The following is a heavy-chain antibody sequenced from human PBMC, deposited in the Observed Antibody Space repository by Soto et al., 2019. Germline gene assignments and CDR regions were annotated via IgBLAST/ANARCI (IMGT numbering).Heavy chain of an antibody. Sequence: GGSLRLSCAASGFTFSSYVMHWVRQSPGKGLEWVAVISYDGSNKYYADSVKGRFTISRDNSKNTLYLQMNSLRAEDTAVYYCAKDSLGVLLWFGELNYFDYWGQGTLVTVSS. CDR2: ISYDGSNK. V-gene: IGHV3-30*18. CDR1: GFTFSSYV. D-gene: IGHD3-10*01. CDR3: AKDSLGVLLWFGELNYFDY. J-gene: IGHJ4*02.